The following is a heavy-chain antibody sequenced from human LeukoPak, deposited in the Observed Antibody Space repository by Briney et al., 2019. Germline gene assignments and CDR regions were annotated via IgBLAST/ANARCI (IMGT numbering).Heavy chain of an antibody. Sequence: PSETLSLTCAVYGGSFSDYYWSWIRQSPGKGLEWIGEINYSGSTNYNPSLKSRVTISVDTSKNQFSLRLSSVTAADTAVYYCAKTLSGYVVVDYWGQGTLVTVSS. CDR3: AKTLSGYVVVDY. J-gene: IGHJ4*02. D-gene: IGHD5-12*01. CDR2: INYSGST. CDR1: GGSFSDYY. V-gene: IGHV4-34*01.